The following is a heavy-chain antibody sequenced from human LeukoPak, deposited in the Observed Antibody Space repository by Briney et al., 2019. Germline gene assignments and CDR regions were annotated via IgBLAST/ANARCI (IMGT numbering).Heavy chain of an antibody. CDR2: IYENGGTT. CDR1: GFTFRSHA. J-gene: IGHJ4*02. Sequence: GGSLRLSCVGSGFTFRSHAMSWVRQAPEKGLEFVSGIYENGGTTYYADSVKGRFSISRDNSKNTLFLQMNSLRAEDTAIYYCAKIAVAGLERHFDYWGQGTLVTVSS. D-gene: IGHD6-19*01. CDR3: AKIAVAGLERHFDY. V-gene: IGHV3-23*01.